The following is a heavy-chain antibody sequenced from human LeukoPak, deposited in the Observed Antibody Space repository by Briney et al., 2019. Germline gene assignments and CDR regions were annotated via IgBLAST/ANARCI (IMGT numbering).Heavy chain of an antibody. Sequence: SGGSLRLSCAASGFTFSSYGMHWVRQAPGKGLGGGAVIWYDGSNKYYADSVKGRFTISRDNSKNTLYLQMNSLRAEDTAVYYCARDMYYDILTGYADFDYWGQGTLVTVSS. CDR2: IWYDGSNK. J-gene: IGHJ4*02. CDR1: GFTFSSYG. V-gene: IGHV3-33*01. CDR3: ARDMYYDILTGYADFDY. D-gene: IGHD3-9*01.